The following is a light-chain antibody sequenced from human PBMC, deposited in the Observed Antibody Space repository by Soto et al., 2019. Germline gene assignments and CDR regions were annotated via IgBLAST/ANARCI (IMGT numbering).Light chain of an antibody. CDR3: QQYNNWPIT. Sequence: ETVMTPSRVTLSVFPCQRATLSCRASQSVSKNLARYQQKPGQAPKLLIYGASTRATGIPARFSGSGSGTEFTLTISSLQSEDFAVYYCQQYNNWPITFGQGTRLEIK. J-gene: IGKJ5*01. CDR2: GAS. CDR1: QSVSKN. V-gene: IGKV3-15*01.